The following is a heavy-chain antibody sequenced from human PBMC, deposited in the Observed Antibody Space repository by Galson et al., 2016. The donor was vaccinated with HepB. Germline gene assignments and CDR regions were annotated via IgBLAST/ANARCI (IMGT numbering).Heavy chain of an antibody. D-gene: IGHD2-15*01. J-gene: IGHJ5*02. CDR3: VKRPDCSGGSCFDH. Sequence: SLRLSCAVSGFTFSNYAMNWVRQAPGKGLEWVSTIAPSGGVTYYADSVKGRFTISRDNSKNTLYLQMNSLRAEDTALYYCVKRPDCSGGSCFDHWGQGTLVAVS. CDR2: IAPSGGVT. CDR1: GFTFSNYA. V-gene: IGHV3-23*01.